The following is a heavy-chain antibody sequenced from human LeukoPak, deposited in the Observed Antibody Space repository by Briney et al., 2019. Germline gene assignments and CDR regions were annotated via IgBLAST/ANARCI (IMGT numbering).Heavy chain of an antibody. CDR1: GITFSSYE. V-gene: IGHV3-48*03. CDR2: ISSRGTTI. D-gene: IGHD6-19*01. CDR3: VRSMGGYLFDS. Sequence: PGGSLRLSCVASGITFSSYEMNWVRQAPGKGLEWVSYISSRGTTIYYAGSVKGRFTITRDNAKKSLYLQMNSLRAKDTAVYYCVRSMGGYLFDSWGQGTLVTVSS. J-gene: IGHJ4*02.